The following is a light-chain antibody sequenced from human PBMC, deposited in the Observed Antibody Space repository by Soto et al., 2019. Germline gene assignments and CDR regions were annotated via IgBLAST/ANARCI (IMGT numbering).Light chain of an antibody. Sequence: DIHVTQSPSSLSASVGDRVTITCRASQSISSYLHWYQQKPGKAPKLLIYAASSLQSGVPSRFSGSGSGTDFTLTISSLQPEDFATYYCQRSFSTPLTFGGGTKVEIK. V-gene: IGKV1-39*01. CDR1: QSISSY. CDR2: AAS. J-gene: IGKJ4*01. CDR3: QRSFSTPLT.